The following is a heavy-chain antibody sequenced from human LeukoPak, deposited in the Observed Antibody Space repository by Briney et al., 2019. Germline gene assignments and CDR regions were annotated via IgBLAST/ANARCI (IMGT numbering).Heavy chain of an antibody. CDR1: GFTFSSYA. CDR3: ARVYGYSYGYGHPGSASPGAFDY. V-gene: IGHV3-30*04. Sequence: GGSLRLSCAASGFTFSSYAMHWVRQAPGKGLKWVAVISYDGSNKYYADSVKGRFTISRDNSKNTLYLQMNSLRAEDTAVYYCARVYGYSYGYGHPGSASPGAFDYWGQGTLVTVSS. CDR2: ISYDGSNK. D-gene: IGHD5-18*01. J-gene: IGHJ4*02.